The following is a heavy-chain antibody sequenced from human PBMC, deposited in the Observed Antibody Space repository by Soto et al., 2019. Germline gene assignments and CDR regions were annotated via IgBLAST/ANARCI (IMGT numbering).Heavy chain of an antibody. CDR3: ARHGTYYDFWSHGGSSGMDA. CDR2: IYYSGST. D-gene: IGHD3-3*01. CDR1: GGSISSISYY. Sequence: PAETLSLTCTVSGGSISSISYYWGWIRQPTGKGLEWIGSIYYSGSTYYNPSLKSRVTISVDTSKNQFSLQLSSVTAADTAVYYCARHGTYYDFWSHGGSSGMDAWGQGTTVTVSS. J-gene: IGHJ6*02. V-gene: IGHV4-39*01.